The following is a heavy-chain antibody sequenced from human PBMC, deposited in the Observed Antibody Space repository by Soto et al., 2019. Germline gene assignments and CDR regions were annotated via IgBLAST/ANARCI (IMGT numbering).Heavy chain of an antibody. CDR1: GFTFSSYG. J-gene: IGHJ6*02. Sequence: GGSLRLSCAASGFTFSSYGMHWVRQAPGKGLEWVAVISYDGSNKYYADSVKGRFTISRDNSKNTLYLQMNSLRAEDTAVYYCAKDRSIAAAGRRYYYYYGMDVWGQGTTVTVSS. CDR3: AKDRSIAAAGRRYYYYYGMDV. D-gene: IGHD6-13*01. V-gene: IGHV3-30*18. CDR2: ISYDGSNK.